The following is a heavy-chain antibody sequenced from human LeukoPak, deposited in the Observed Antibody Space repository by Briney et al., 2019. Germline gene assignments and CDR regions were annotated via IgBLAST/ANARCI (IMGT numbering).Heavy chain of an antibody. J-gene: IGHJ4*02. CDR3: ARSYYYGSGSYAFDY. CDR1: GYTFTGYY. D-gene: IGHD3-10*01. V-gene: IGHV1-69*02. CDR2: IIPILGIA. Sequence: GASVKVSCKASGYTFTGYYMHWVRQAPGQGLEWMGRIIPILGIANYAQKFQGRVTITADKSTSTAYMELSSLRSEDTAVYYCARSYYYGSGSYAFDYWGQGTLVTVSS.